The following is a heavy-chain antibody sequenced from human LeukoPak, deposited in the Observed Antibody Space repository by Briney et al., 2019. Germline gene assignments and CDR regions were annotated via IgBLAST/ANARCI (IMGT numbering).Heavy chain of an antibody. J-gene: IGHJ4*02. CDR3: ARDRPTEYYYDSSGYSPDY. V-gene: IGHV3-30-3*01. D-gene: IGHD3-22*01. CDR2: ISYDGSNK. Sequence: GRSLRLSCAASGFTFSSYAMHWVRQAPGKGLEWVAVISYDGSNKYYADSVKGRFTISRDNSKNTLYLQMNSLRAEDTAVYYCARDRPTEYYYDSSGYSPDYWGQGTLVTVSS. CDR1: GFTFSSYA.